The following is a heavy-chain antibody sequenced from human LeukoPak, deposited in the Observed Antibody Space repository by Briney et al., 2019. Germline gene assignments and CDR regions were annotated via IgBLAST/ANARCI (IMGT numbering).Heavy chain of an antibody. CDR2: ISGSGGST. CDR3: AKGYEWWQPHFDY. CDR1: GFTFSSYA. D-gene: IGHD2-15*01. V-gene: IGHV3-23*01. Sequence: GGSLRLSCAASGFTFSSYAMSWVRQAPGKGLEWVSAISGSGGSTYYADSVKGRFTISRANSKNTPYLQMNSLRAEDTAVYYCAKGYEWWQPHFDYWGQGTLVTVSS. J-gene: IGHJ4*02.